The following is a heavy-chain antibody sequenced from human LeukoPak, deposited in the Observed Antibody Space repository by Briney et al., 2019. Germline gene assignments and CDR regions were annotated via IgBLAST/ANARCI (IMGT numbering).Heavy chain of an antibody. J-gene: IGHJ6*02. CDR3: ARGRDCSSTSCIRRGMDV. Sequence: ASVTVSCKASGYTFTGYYMHWVRQAPGQGLEWMGRINPNSGGANYAQKFQGRVTMTRDTSISTAYMELSRLRSDDTAVYYCARGRDCSSTSCIRRGMDVWGQGTTVTVSS. D-gene: IGHD2-2*01. CDR2: INPNSGGA. CDR1: GYTFTGYY. V-gene: IGHV1-2*06.